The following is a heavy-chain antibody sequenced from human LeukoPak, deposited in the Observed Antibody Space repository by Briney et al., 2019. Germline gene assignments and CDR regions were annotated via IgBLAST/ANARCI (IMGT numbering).Heavy chain of an antibody. Sequence: GASVKVSCKASGYTFTSYDINWVRQATGQGLEWMGWMNPNSGNTGYAQKFQGRVTMTRNTSISTAYMELSSLRSEDTAVYYCARGLVYSYGPHFDYWGQGTLVTVSS. CDR1: GYTFTSYD. V-gene: IGHV1-8*01. J-gene: IGHJ4*02. D-gene: IGHD5-18*01. CDR2: MNPNSGNT. CDR3: ARGLVYSYGPHFDY.